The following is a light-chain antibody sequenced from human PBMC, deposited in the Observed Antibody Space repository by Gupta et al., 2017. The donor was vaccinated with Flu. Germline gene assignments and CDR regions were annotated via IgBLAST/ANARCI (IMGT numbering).Light chain of an antibody. Sequence: SFELTQPPAVSVAPGQPARITCPGDALPRQFAYWYQQRPGQAPLLLIYKDTERPSKIPARFSGSSSGTRATLAISAVRAEDEADYYCQSVDSGGTDVVFGGGTKLTVL. CDR3: QSVDSGGTDVV. V-gene: IGLV3-25*03. J-gene: IGLJ2*01. CDR1: ALPRQF. CDR2: KDT.